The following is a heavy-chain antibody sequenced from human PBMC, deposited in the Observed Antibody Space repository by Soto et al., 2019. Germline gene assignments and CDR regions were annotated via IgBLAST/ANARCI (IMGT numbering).Heavy chain of an antibody. CDR3: ARDWSSSGYSGYGYYYMDV. V-gene: IGHV1-18*01. CDR2: ISAYNGNT. D-gene: IGHD6-13*01. Sequence: QVQLVQSGAEVKKPGASVKVSCKASGYPFTSYGISWVRQAPGQGLEWMGWISAYNGNTNYAQKLQGRVTMTTDTSTSTAYMELRSLRSDDTAVYYCARDWSSSGYSGYGYYYMDVWGKGTTVTVSS. CDR1: GYPFTSYG. J-gene: IGHJ6*03.